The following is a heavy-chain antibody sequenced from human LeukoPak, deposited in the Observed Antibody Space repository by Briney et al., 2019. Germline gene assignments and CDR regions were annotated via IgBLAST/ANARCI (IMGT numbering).Heavy chain of an antibody. Sequence: SQTLSLTCTVSGGSISSGGYYWGWIRQPPGKGLEWIGSIYYSGSTYYNPSLKSRVTISVDTSKNQFSLKLSSVTAADTAVYYCXRHSGYGGNPSLRVDYWGQGTLVTVSS. J-gene: IGHJ4*02. CDR3: XRHSGYGGNPSLRVDY. CDR1: GGSISSGGYY. V-gene: IGHV4-39*01. D-gene: IGHD4-23*01. CDR2: IYYSGST.